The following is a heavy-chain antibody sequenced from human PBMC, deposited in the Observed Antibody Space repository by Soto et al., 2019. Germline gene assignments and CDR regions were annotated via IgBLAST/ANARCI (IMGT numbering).Heavy chain of an antibody. J-gene: IGHJ4*02. V-gene: IGHV4-31*03. CDR3: ARGRVVAATGRYYFDY. Sequence: QVQLQESGPGLVKPSQTLSLTCTVSGGSLSSGGYYWSWIRQHPGKGLEWIGYIYYSGSTYYNPSLKSRVTISVDTSKNQFSLKLSSVTAADTAVYYCARGRVVAATGRYYFDYWGQGTLVTVSS. D-gene: IGHD2-15*01. CDR2: IYYSGST. CDR1: GGSLSSGGYY.